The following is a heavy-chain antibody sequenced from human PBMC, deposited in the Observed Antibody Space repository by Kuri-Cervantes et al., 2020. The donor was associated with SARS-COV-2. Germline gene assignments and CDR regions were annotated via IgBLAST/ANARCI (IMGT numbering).Heavy chain of an antibody. CDR2: IYTSGST. D-gene: IGHD5-18*01. Sequence: LRLSCTVSGGSISSSSYYWSWIRQPAGKGLEWIGRIYTSGSTNYNPSLKSRVTMSVDTSKNQFSLKLSSVTAADTAVYYCARTRMVNTAMAYSGAFDIWGQGTMVTVSS. J-gene: IGHJ3*02. V-gene: IGHV4-61*02. CDR3: ARTRMVNTAMAYSGAFDI. CDR1: GGSISSSSYY.